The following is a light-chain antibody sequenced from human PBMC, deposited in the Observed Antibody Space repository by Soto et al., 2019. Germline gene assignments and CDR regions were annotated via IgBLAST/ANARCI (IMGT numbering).Light chain of an antibody. Sequence: QSALTQPRSVSGSRGQSVTISCTGTSSDVGGNNYVSWYQQHPGKAPKLIIFDVSKRPSGVPDRLSGSKSGNTASLSISGLQAEDEADYYCCSYAGGYTWVFGVGTQLTVL. V-gene: IGLV2-11*01. CDR3: CSYAGGYTWV. CDR1: SSDVGGNNY. CDR2: DVS. J-gene: IGLJ3*02.